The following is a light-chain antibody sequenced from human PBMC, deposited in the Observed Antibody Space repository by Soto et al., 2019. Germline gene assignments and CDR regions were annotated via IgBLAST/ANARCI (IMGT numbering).Light chain of an antibody. J-gene: IGKJ2*01. CDR2: DAS. V-gene: IGKV1-39*01. Sequence: DVQMTQSPSSLSASVGDRVTITCRASQRIRTSLNWYQQKPGKAPKFLIYDASSLQSEVPSRFSGSGSGTDFTLTISNLQPEDFAAHYCQQSYSVPPTFGQGTKLEI. CDR3: QQSYSVPPT. CDR1: QRIRTS.